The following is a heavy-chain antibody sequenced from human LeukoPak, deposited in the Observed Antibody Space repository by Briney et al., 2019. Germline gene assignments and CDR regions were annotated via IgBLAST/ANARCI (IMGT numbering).Heavy chain of an antibody. J-gene: IGHJ4*02. CDR2: ISTDGIYK. CDR1: DFTFATYW. D-gene: IGHD2-21*02. CDR3: VRGTSRENGYGGDDPY. V-gene: IGHV3-74*03. Sequence: GGSLRLSCAGSDFTFATYWMHWVRQAPGKGLVWVSRISTDGIYKTYADSVKGRFTISRDNARNTLFLQMDSLRAEDTAVYCCVRGTSRENGYGGDDPYWGQGTLVIVSP.